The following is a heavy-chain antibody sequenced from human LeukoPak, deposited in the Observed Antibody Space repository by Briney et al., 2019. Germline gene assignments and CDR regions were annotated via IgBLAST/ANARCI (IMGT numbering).Heavy chain of an antibody. V-gene: IGHV3-49*03. CDR3: TSRDCSGGSCYRYYFDY. CDR1: GFTFGDYA. CDR2: IRSKAYGGTT. D-gene: IGHD2-15*01. Sequence: TGRSLRLSCTASGFTFGDYAMSWFRQAPGKGLEWVSFIRSKAYGGTTEYAASVKGRFTISRDDSKSIAYLRMDTLKTEDTAVYYCTSRDCSGGSCYRYYFDYWGQGILVTVSS. J-gene: IGHJ4*02.